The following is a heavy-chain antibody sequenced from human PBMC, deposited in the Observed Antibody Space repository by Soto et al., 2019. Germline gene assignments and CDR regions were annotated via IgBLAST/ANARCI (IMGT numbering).Heavy chain of an antibody. D-gene: IGHD5-12*01. CDR1: GDSIRSSSSY. CDR3: GRGLDGRWLVIDS. J-gene: IGHJ4*02. CDR2: IYYTGTT. V-gene: IGHV4-39*01. Sequence: QLQMQESGPGLVKPSEPLSLTCTVSGDSIRSSSSYWGWIRQPPGKGREWSGSIYYTGTTYYNPSLKSRVSITVDTSKKQFSLKLTSVTAADPAVYYCGRGLDGRWLVIDSWGQGTLGTVSS.